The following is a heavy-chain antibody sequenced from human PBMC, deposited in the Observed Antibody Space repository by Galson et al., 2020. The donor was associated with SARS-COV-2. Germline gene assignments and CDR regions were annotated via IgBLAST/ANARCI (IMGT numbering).Heavy chain of an antibody. J-gene: IGHJ4*01. CDR1: GFTFNSHW. D-gene: IGHD3-22*01. CDR2: INQVGSEK. CDR3: VGDSHYSEDSFYYYYFDS. V-gene: IGHV3-7*01. Sequence: GGSLSLSCAASGFTFNSHWMSWVRLAPGKGLEWVANINQVGSEKHYVDSIKGRFTISRDNAKNSLYLQMSSLRAEDTAVYYCVGDSHYSEDSFYYYYFDSCGRGSLVTVSS.